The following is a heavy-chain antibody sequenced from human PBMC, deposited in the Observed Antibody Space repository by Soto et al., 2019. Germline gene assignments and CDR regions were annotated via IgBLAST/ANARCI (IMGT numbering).Heavy chain of an antibody. CDR3: ARSVTTYASTFDS. CDR1: GASIRSSY. V-gene: IGHV4-59*01. D-gene: IGHD3-22*01. J-gene: IGHJ4*01. CDR2: IHDSGST. Sequence: SETLSLTCTVSGASIRSSYWSWIRQPPGQGLEWLGYIHDSGSTRYNPSLNSRVTMSIDTSKNQISLKVSSVTAADTALYSCARSVTTYASTFDSWGHGTLVTVSS.